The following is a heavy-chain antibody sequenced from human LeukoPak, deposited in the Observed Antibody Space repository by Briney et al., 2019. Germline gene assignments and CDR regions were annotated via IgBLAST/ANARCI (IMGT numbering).Heavy chain of an antibody. Sequence: GRSLRLSCAASGFTFSSNGMHWVRQAPGKGLEWVAVISYDGSNKYYADSVKGRFTISRDNSKNTLYLQMNSLRAEDTAVYYCAKDSGRYYDFWSGYYHFDYWGQGTLVTVSS. CDR1: GFTFSSNG. CDR3: AKDSGRYYDFWSGYYHFDY. D-gene: IGHD3-3*01. J-gene: IGHJ4*02. V-gene: IGHV3-30*18. CDR2: ISYDGSNK.